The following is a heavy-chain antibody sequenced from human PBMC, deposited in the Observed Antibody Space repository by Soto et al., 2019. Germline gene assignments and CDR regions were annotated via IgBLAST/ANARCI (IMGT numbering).Heavy chain of an antibody. CDR1: GFTFSSYS. V-gene: IGHV3-21*01. CDR3: AREGSNWPSVLLWFGDSTRYYYYYGMDV. D-gene: IGHD3-10*01. CDR2: ISSSSSYI. Sequence: GGSLRLSCAASGFTFSSYSMNWVRQAPGKGLEWVSSISSSSSYIYYADSVKGRFTISRDNAKNSLYLQMNSLRAEDTAVYYCAREGSNWPSVLLWFGDSTRYYYYYGMDVWGQGTTVTVSS. J-gene: IGHJ6*02.